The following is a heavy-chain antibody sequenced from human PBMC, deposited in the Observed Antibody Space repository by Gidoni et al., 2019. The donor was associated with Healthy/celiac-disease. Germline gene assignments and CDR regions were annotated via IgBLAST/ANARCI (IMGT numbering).Heavy chain of an antibody. CDR1: GFTVSSNY. Sequence: EVQLVETGGGLIQPGGSLRLSCAASGFTVSSNYMSWVRQAPGKGLEWVSVIYSGGSTSYADSVKGRFTISRDNSKNTLYRQMNSLRAEDTAVYYCARAAQPYCSGGSCYSYAPGQLDYWGQGTLVTVSS. D-gene: IGHD2-15*01. V-gene: IGHV3-53*02. J-gene: IGHJ4*02. CDR3: ARAAQPYCSGGSCYSYAPGQLDY. CDR2: IYSGGST.